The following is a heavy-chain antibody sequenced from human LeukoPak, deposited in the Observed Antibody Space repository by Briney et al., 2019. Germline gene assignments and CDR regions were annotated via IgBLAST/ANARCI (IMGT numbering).Heavy chain of an antibody. D-gene: IGHD6-19*01. CDR3: ARDSSGWYGFNFDY. J-gene: IGHJ4*02. Sequence: ASVKVSCKASGYTFTSYYMHWVRQAPGQGLEWMGIINPSGGSTSYAQKFQGRVTITRDTSASTAYMELSSLRSEDTAVYYCARDSSGWYGFNFDYWGQGTLVTVSS. V-gene: IGHV1-46*01. CDR1: GYTFTSYY. CDR2: INPSGGST.